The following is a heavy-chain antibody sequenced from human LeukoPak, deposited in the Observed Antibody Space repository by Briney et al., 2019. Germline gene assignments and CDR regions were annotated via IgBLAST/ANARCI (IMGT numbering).Heavy chain of an antibody. CDR2: INHSGST. J-gene: IGHJ4*02. CDR1: GGSFSGYY. Sequence: SETLSLPCAVYGGSFSGYYWSWIRQPPGKGLEWIGEINHSGSTNYNPSLKSRVTISVDTSKNQFSLKLSSVTAADTAVYYCAREWNPDYGEPHWGQGTLVTVSS. V-gene: IGHV4-34*01. CDR3: AREWNPDYGEPH. D-gene: IGHD4-17*01.